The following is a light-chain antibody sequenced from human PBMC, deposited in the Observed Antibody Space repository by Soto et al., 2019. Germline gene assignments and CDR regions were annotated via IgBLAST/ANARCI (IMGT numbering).Light chain of an antibody. CDR2: ECS. J-gene: IGLJ1*01. CDR1: SSDVGSYNL. V-gene: IGLV2-23*01. Sequence: QSALTQPASVSGSPGQSITISCTGTSSDVGSYNLVSWYQQHPGKAPKLMIYECSKRPSGVSNRFSGSKSGNTASLTISGLQAEDEADYYCCSDPSYVFGPGTKLTVL. CDR3: CSDPSYV.